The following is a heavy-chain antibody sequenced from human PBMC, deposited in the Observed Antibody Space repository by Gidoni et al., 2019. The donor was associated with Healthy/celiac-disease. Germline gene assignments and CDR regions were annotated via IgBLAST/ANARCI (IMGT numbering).Heavy chain of an antibody. CDR1: GGSIISSY. Sequence: QVQLQVSGPGLVKPSETLSLTCTVSGGSIISSYSIWIRPPPGKGMEWIGYIYSIRSTNYNPSLKSRVTITVDTSKNQFSLKLSSVTAADTAVYYCARARGDIYCSGGSCYSQGLDYWGQGTLVTVSS. D-gene: IGHD2-15*01. J-gene: IGHJ4*02. CDR3: ARARGDIYCSGGSCYSQGLDY. CDR2: IYSIRST. V-gene: IGHV4-59*01.